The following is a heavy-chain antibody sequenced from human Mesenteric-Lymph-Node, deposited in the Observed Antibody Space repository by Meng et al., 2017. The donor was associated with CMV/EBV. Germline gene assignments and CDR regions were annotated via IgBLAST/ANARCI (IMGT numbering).Heavy chain of an antibody. V-gene: IGHV4-31*02. Sequence: SISSGGYYWRWIRQHPGKGLEWIGYIYSSGSTYYNPSLKSRVTISVDTSKNQFSLKLSSVTAADTAVYYCARSRPTYSSGWSNYFDYWGQGTLVTVSS. D-gene: IGHD6-19*01. CDR3: ARSRPTYSSGWSNYFDY. CDR2: IYSSGST. J-gene: IGHJ4*02. CDR1: SISSGGYY.